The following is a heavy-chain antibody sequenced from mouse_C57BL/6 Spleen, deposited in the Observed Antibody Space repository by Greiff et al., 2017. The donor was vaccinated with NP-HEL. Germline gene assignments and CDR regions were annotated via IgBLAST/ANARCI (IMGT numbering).Heavy chain of an antibody. V-gene: IGHV1-53*01. J-gene: IGHJ2*01. Sequence: QVQLQQPGTELVKPGASVKLSCKASGYTFTSYWMHWVKQRPGQGLEWIGNINPTNGGTNYNEKFKSKATLTVDKSSSTAYMQLSSLTSEDSAVYYCARKGTTVVALDDWGQGTILTVSS. CDR3: ARKGTTVVALDD. CDR2: INPTNGGT. D-gene: IGHD1-1*01. CDR1: GYTFTSYW.